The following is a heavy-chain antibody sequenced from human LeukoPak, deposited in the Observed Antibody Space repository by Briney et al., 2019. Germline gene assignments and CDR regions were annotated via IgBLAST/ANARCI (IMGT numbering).Heavy chain of an antibody. V-gene: IGHV3-7*01. D-gene: IGHD3-22*01. CDR1: GFIFRNYW. CDR3: ARDPSYYDSSGPAMDV. Sequence: GGSLRLSCAAAGFIFRNYWMGWVRQAPGKGLEWVANINEGGSEKYYVDSVKGRFTISRDNAKNTLYLQMNSLRAEDTGVYYCARDPSYYDSSGPAMDVWGKGTTVTVSS. CDR2: INEGGSEK. J-gene: IGHJ6*03.